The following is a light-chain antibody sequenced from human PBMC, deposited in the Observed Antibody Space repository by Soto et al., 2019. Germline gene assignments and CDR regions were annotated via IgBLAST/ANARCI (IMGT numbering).Light chain of an antibody. CDR2: EVS. CDR3: SSYTISITV. J-gene: IGLJ1*01. CDR1: SSDVGSYNY. V-gene: IGLV2-14*01. Sequence: QSVLTQPASVSGSPGQSITISCTGTSSDVGSYNYVSWYQQHPGKAPKLMIYEVSNRPSGVSNRFSGSKSGNTATLTISGLQAEDEADYYCSSYTISITVFGTGTKVTVL.